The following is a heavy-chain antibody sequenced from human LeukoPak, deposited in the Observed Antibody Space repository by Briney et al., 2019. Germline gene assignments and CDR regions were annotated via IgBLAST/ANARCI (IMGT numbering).Heavy chain of an antibody. V-gene: IGHV3-66*01. J-gene: IGHJ4*02. Sequence: GGSLRLSCAASGFTVSSNYMSWVRQAPGKGLEWVSVIYSGGSTYYADSVKGRFTISRDNSKNTLYLQMNSLRAEDTAVYYCARGQWYYDILTGYSAFDFWGQGTLVTVSS. D-gene: IGHD3-9*01. CDR3: ARGQWYYDILTGYSAFDF. CDR1: GFTVSSNY. CDR2: IYSGGST.